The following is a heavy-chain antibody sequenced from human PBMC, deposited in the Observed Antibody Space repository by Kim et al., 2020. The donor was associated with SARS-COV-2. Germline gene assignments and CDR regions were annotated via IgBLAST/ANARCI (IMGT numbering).Heavy chain of an antibody. J-gene: IGHJ5*02. V-gene: IGHV7-4-1*01. D-gene: IGHD1-1*01. CDR2: ISTTSAKA. Sequence: ASVKVSCKASGYTFSNYDIHWVRQAPGQGLEWMGWISTTSAKATYAQGFTGRFAFSLDASVETAYLQIASLKSDDAAVYFCLRDLFNELSTRILFDPWGQGTQVMVSP. CDR1: GYTFSNYD. CDR3: LRDLFNELSTRILFDP.